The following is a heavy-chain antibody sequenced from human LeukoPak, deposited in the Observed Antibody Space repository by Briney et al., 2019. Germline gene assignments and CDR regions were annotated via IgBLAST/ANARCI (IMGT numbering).Heavy chain of an antibody. CDR1: GFTFSNYW. D-gene: IGHD5-18*01. V-gene: IGHV3-74*01. Sequence: GGSLRLSCAASGFTFSNYWMDWVRQAPGKGLVWVSRIHPDGKTTAYADSVKGRFTISRDNARNTLFLQMNSLRTEDAAVYYCATYVDTVRYDAFDVWGQGTMVTVSS. J-gene: IGHJ3*01. CDR2: IHPDGKTT. CDR3: ATYVDTVRYDAFDV.